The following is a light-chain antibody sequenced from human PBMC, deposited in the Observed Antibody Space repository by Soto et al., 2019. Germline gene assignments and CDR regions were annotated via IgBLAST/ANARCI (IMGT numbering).Light chain of an antibody. CDR3: QQYNSYSRTLT. CDR2: KAS. J-gene: IGKJ1*01. V-gene: IGKV1-5*03. CDR1: QSISSW. Sequence: DIQMTQSPSTLSASVGDRVTITCRASQSISSWLAWYQQKPGKAPKLLIYKASSFESGVPSRFSGSGSGTEFTLTLSSLQPDAVATYYCQQYNSYSRTLTFGRGTKVEIK.